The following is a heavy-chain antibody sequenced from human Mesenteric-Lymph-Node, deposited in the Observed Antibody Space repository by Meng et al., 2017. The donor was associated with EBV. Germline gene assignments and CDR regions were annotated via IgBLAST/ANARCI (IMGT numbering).Heavy chain of an antibody. CDR3: VRLRGWYFDL. CDR1: GFTFRSHW. V-gene: IGHV3-74*01. CDR2: INSGSTTI. Sequence: EGELGEVGGGFVPAGGFLRLSCSASGFTFRSHWMHWVRQGPGKGLVWVARINSGSTTINYADSVQGRFTISRDNAKNTLYLKMNSRRAEDTAVYYCVRLRGWYFDLWGRGTLVTVSS. J-gene: IGHJ2*01. D-gene: IGHD3-10*01.